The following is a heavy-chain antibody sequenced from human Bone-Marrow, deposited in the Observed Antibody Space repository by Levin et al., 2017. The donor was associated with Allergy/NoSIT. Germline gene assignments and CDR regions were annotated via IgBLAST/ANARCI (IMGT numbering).Heavy chain of an antibody. V-gene: IGHV4-34*01. J-gene: IGHJ4*02. D-gene: IGHD3-16*02. CDR1: GGSFSGYY. CDR3: ARDLIRYDYIWGSYRFDY. CDR2: INHSGST. Sequence: SETLSLTCAVYGGSFSGYYWSWIRQPPGKGLEWIGEINHSGSTNYNPSLKSRVTISVDTSKNQFSLKLSSVTAADTAVYYCARDLIRYDYIWGSYRFDYWGQGTLVTVSS.